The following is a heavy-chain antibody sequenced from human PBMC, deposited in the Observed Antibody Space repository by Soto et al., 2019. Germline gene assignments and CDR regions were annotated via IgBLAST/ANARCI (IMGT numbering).Heavy chain of an antibody. D-gene: IGHD2-2*02. CDR1: GYAFTSDD. CDR3: ARVGGVPAAIRGPYYYGMDV. V-gene: IGHV1-8*01. CDR2: MNPNSGNT. Sequence: ASVKVSRRDSGYAFTSDDINWVRQATGQGLEWMGWMNPNSGNTGYAQKFQGRVTMTRNTSISTAYMELSSLRSEDTAVYYCARVGGVPAAIRGPYYYGMDVWGQGTTVTVSS. J-gene: IGHJ6*02.